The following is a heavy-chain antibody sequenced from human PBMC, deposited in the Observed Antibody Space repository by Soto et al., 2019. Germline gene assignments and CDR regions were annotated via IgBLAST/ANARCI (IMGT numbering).Heavy chain of an antibody. J-gene: IGHJ5*02. CDR3: ARGSRSLYYYDTSASNYFGP. CDR1: NGSLSGYY. CDR2: SNHGGST. V-gene: IGHV4-34*01. Sequence: SETLSLTCAVFNGSLSGYYWSWIRQPPGKGPEWIGESNHGGSTNYNPSLRSRLSISVDTSKNQFSLRLSSVTAADTAVYYCARGSRSLYYYDTSASNYFGPWGQGVLVTVSS. D-gene: IGHD3-22*01.